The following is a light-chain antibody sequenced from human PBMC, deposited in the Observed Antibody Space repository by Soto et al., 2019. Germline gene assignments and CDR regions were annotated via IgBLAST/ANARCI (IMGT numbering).Light chain of an antibody. Sequence: DIQMTQSPSSLSASVGDRVRITCRASQSIASYLNWYQQKPGKAPKVLIYAASSLQSGVPSRFSGSGSGTEFTLTISSLQPEDSATYYCQQSLNTPRTFGQGTKVDI. J-gene: IGKJ1*01. CDR2: AAS. CDR3: QQSLNTPRT. V-gene: IGKV1-39*01. CDR1: QSIASY.